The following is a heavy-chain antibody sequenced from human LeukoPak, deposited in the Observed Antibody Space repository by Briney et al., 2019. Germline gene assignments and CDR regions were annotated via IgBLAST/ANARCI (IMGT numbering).Heavy chain of an antibody. CDR2: ISYDGSDK. J-gene: IGHJ4*02. D-gene: IGHD1-7*01. Sequence: PGGSLRLSCAASGFTFSRYGMHWVRQAPGKGLEWVAVISYDGSDKYYADSVKGRFTISRDNSKNTLYLQMNSLRAEDTAVYYCAKGRELYLFDYWGQGTLVTVSS. CDR1: GFTFSRYG. V-gene: IGHV3-30*18. CDR3: AKGRELYLFDY.